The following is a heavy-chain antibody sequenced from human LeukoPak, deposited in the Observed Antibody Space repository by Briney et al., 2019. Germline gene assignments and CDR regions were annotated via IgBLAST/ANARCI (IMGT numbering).Heavy chain of an antibody. Sequence: SETLSLTCTVSGGSTSSDYWSWIRQSPGKGLEWVGYVYNSGDTGKNPSLKSRVTILLDTSKNQCSLKLTSVSAADTAVYYCAREFYDRSGYYFVPFDYWGQGTLVTVSS. CDR2: VYNSGDT. CDR3: AREFYDRSGYYFVPFDY. CDR1: GGSTSSDY. J-gene: IGHJ4*02. D-gene: IGHD3-22*01. V-gene: IGHV4-59*08.